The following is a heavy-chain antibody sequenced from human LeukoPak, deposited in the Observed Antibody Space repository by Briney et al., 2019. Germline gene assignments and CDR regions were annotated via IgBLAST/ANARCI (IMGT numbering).Heavy chain of an antibody. Sequence: ASVKVSCKASGYTFTSYGISWVRQAPGQGLEWMGWISAYNGNTNYAQKLQGRVTMTTDTSTSTAYMELRSLRSDDTAVYYCAISEMATIKGPKGSLDYWGQGTLVTVSS. V-gene: IGHV1-18*01. CDR2: ISAYNGNT. J-gene: IGHJ4*02. CDR3: AISEMATIKGPKGSLDY. CDR1: GYTFTSYG. D-gene: IGHD5-24*01.